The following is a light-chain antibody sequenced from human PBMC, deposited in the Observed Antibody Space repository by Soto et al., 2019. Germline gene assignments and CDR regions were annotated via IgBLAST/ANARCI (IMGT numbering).Light chain of an antibody. CDR3: QQYSSYSWT. CDR2: KAS. V-gene: IGKV1-5*03. CDR1: QNIDTW. Sequence: DIQMTQSPSTLSASVGDRVTITCRASQNIDTWLAWYQQKPGKAPNLLIYKASNLESGVPSRFSGSRSGTEFTLTISSLQTDDFATYFCQQYSSYSWTFGQGTKVEI. J-gene: IGKJ1*01.